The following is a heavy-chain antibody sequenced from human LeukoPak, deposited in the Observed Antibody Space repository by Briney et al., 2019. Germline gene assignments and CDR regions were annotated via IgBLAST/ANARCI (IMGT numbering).Heavy chain of an antibody. D-gene: IGHD6-6*01. Sequence: GGSLRLSCAASGFTFSSYSMSWVRQAPGKGLEWVSAISGSGGSTYYADSVKGRFTISRDNSKNTLYLQMNSLRAEDTAVYYCAKGLAARPSYSFDSCGPGTLVTVSS. CDR3: AKGLAARPSYSFDS. V-gene: IGHV3-23*01. CDR2: ISGSGGST. J-gene: IGHJ4*02. CDR1: GFTFSSYS.